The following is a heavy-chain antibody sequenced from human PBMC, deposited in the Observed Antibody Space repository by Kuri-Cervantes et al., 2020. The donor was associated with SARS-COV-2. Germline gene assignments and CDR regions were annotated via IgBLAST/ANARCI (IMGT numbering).Heavy chain of an antibody. CDR3: ARGHLGIDY. J-gene: IGHJ4*02. D-gene: IGHD1-26*01. CDR2: IYYSGST. CDR1: GGSVSSGSYY. V-gene: IGHV4-61*01. Sequence: SETLSLTCTVSGGSVSSGSYYWSWIRQPPGKGLEWIGYIYYSGSTNYNPSLKSRVTISVDTSKNQFSLKLSSVTAADTAVYYCARGHLGIDYWGQGTLVTVSS.